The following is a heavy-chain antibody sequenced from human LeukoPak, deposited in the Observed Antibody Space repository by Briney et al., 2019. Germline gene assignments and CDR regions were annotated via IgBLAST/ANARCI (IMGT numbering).Heavy chain of an antibody. V-gene: IGHV3-23*01. Sequence: GGSLRLPCAASGFTFSSYAMSWVRQAPGKGLEWVSAISGSGGSTYYADSVKGRFTISRDNSKNTLYLQMNSLRAEDTAVYYCAKKDYDSSGYSDYWGQGTLVTVSS. D-gene: IGHD3-22*01. J-gene: IGHJ4*02. CDR3: AKKDYDSSGYSDY. CDR2: ISGSGGST. CDR1: GFTFSSYA.